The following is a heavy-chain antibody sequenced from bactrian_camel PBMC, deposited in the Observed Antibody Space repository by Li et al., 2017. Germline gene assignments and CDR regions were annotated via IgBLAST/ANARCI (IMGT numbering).Heavy chain of an antibody. CDR1: GNTERPDW. Sequence: HVQLVESGGGSVQAGGSLRLSCVASGNTERPDWMNWVRQAPGKGLEWVCSIYTADGGEGSTNSVDSVKGRFTISRDNARNMLYLQMNGLKSEDTALYYCAVGGRFCSDSWYNGYEFNDWGQGTQVTVS. CDR3: AVGGRFCSDSWYNGYEFND. J-gene: IGHJ4*01. D-gene: IGHD6*01. V-gene: IGHV3S6*01. CDR2: IYTADGGEGST.